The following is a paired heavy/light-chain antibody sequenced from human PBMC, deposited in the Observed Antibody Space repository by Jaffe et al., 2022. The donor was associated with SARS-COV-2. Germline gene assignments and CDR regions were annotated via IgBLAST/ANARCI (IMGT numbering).Heavy chain of an antibody. Sequence: QVQLQESGPGLVKPSQTLSLTCTVSGGSISSGDYYWSWIRQPPGKGLEWIGYIYYSGSTYYNPSLKSRVTISVDTSKNQFSLKLSSVTAADTAVYYCARVGYSYGYGFDYWGQGTLVTVSS. D-gene: IGHD5-18*01. CDR3: ARVGYSYGYGFDY. J-gene: IGHJ4*02. V-gene: IGHV4-30-4*01. CDR1: GGSISSGDYY. CDR2: IYYSGST.
Light chain of an antibody. CDR3: QQYGSSPRLT. J-gene: IGKJ4*01. CDR1: QSVSSSY. V-gene: IGKV3-20*01. CDR2: GAS. Sequence: EIVLTQSPGTLSLSPGERATLSCRASQSVSSSYLAWYQQKPGQAPRLLIYGASSRATGIPDRFSGSGSGTDFTLTISRLEPEDFAVYYCQQYGSSPRLTFGGGTKVEIK.